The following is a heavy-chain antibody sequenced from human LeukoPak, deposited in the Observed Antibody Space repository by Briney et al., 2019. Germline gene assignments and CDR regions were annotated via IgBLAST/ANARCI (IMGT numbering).Heavy chain of an antibody. CDR3: ASPGGSSWYCIVY. CDR1: GYSFTSYW. Sequence: GESLKIFCKGSGYSFTSYWIGWVRQMPGKGLEWMGIIYPGDSDTRYSPVFQGQVTISADKSISTAYLQWSSLKASDTAMYYCASPGGSSWYCIVYWGQGTLVTVSS. V-gene: IGHV5-51*01. J-gene: IGHJ4*02. D-gene: IGHD6-13*01. CDR2: IYPGDSDT.